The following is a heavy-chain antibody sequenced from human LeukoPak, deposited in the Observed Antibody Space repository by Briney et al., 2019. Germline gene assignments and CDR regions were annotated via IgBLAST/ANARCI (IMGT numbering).Heavy chain of an antibody. CDR2: ISYDGSNK. V-gene: IGHV3-30*04. D-gene: IGHD4-17*01. J-gene: IGHJ4*02. CDR1: GFTFSSYA. CDR3: ARGRPYTVIPTHFDY. Sequence: GGSLRLSCAASGFTFSSYAMHWVRQAPGKGLEWVAVISYDGSNKYYADSVKGRFTISRDNSKNTLYLQMNSLRAEDTAVYYCARGRPYTVIPTHFDYWGQGTLVTVSS.